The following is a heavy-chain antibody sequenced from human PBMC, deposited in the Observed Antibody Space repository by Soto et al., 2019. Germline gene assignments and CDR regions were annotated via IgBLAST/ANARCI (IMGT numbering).Heavy chain of an antibody. J-gene: IGHJ4*02. V-gene: IGHV3-49*03. CDR1: GFTFGDYA. D-gene: IGHD3-22*01. CDR2: IRSKAYGGTT. CDR3: TRGWIVVVIPTIPFDY. Sequence: PGGSLRLSCTASGFTFGDYAISWFRQAPGKGLEWVGFIRSKAYGGTTEYAASVKGRFTISRDDSKSIAYLQMNSLKTEDTAVYYCTRGWIVVVIPTIPFDYWGQGALVTVPQ.